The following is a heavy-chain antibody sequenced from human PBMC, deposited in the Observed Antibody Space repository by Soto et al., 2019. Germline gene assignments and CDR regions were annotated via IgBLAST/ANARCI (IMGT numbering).Heavy chain of an antibody. V-gene: IGHV3-23*01. CDR2: ISGSGGST. J-gene: IGHJ4*02. Sequence: EVQLLESVGGLVQHGGSLRLSGAASGFTVSSYAMSWVRHAPGKGMDWVSAISGSGGSTYYADSVKGRFTISRDTSNNPQYLQMNSLRADDTAGYYCAKRRWLVTRWRVNDYCGQGTLVTFSS. D-gene: IGHD6-19*01. CDR3: AKRRWLVTRWRVNDY. CDR1: GFTVSSYA.